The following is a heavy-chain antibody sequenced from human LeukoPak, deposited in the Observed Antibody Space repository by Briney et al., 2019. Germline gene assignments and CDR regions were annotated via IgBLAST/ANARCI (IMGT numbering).Heavy chain of an antibody. CDR1: GGSISSYY. V-gene: IGHV4-59*01. CDR2: IYYSGST. D-gene: IGHD3-10*01. Sequence: PSETLSLTCTVSGGSISSYYWSWIRQPPGKGLEWIGYIYYSGSTNYNPSLKSRVTISVDTSKNQFSLKLSSVTAADTAAYYCARDRVRGVIVDWGQGTLVTVSS. J-gene: IGHJ4*02. CDR3: ARDRVRGVIVD.